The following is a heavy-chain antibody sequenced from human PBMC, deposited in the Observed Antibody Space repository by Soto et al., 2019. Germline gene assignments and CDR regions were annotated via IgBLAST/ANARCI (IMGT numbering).Heavy chain of an antibody. Sequence: PSETLSLTGTVSGGSISGYYWNWIRQPPGKGLEWIGFIYHAGSTKYNPSLRSRVTISVDTSKNQFSLKLTSVTAADTAVYYCARGGSGNYWPFDSWGQGTLVTVSS. CDR2: IYHAGST. V-gene: IGHV4-59*01. D-gene: IGHD1-26*01. J-gene: IGHJ4*02. CDR3: ARGGSGNYWPFDS. CDR1: GGSISGYY.